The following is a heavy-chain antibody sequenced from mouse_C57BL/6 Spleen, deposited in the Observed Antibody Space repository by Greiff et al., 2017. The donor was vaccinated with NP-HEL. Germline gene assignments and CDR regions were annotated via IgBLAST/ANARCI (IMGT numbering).Heavy chain of an antibody. J-gene: IGHJ3*01. CDR1: GYTFTRYC. CDR2: IYPCNSDT. V-gene: IGHV1-5*01. CDR3: TRLGAAQAFAY. Sequence: EVMLVESGTVLAPPGAWVKMSCKTSGYTFTRYCMPVLKHMRVPCLSFIFSIYPCNSDTSYNQKFKGKAKLTAVTSASTAYMELSSLTNEDSSVYYCTRLGAAQAFAYWGQGTLVTVSA. D-gene: IGHD3-2*02.